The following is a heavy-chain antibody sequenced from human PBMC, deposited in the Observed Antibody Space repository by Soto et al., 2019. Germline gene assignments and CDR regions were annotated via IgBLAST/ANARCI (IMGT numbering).Heavy chain of an antibody. D-gene: IGHD2-2*01. CDR3: ARIGEVPAAKMKYYFDY. J-gene: IGHJ4*02. Sequence: DLEWLAHIFSNDEKSYSTSLKSRLTISKDTSKSQVVLTMTNMDPVDTATYYCARIGEVPAAKMKYYFDYWGQGTLVTVSS. V-gene: IGHV2-26*01. CDR2: IFSNDEK.